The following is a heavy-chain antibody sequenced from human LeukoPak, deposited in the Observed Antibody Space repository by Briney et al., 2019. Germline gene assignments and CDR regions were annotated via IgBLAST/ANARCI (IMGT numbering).Heavy chain of an antibody. J-gene: IGHJ4*02. CDR3: ARVGSSDYFDY. CDR1: GGTFSSYA. V-gene: IGHV1-69*04. CDR2: IIPIFGIA. Sequence: GASVKVSCKASGGTFSSYAISWVRQAPGQGLEWMGRIIPIFGIANYAQKFQGRVTITADKSTSTAYMELSSLRSEDTAVYYCARVGSSDYFDYWGRGTLVTVSS.